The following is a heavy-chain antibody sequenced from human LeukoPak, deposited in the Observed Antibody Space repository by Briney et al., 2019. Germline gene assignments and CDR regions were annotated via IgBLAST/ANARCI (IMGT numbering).Heavy chain of an antibody. CDR3: AKDQGYSSAWYSRDGFDM. CDR2: ISKSGDST. J-gene: IGHJ3*02. D-gene: IGHD6-19*01. Sequence: GGSLRLSCAASGFSFSSYAMSWVRQAPGKGLEWVSAISKSGDSTFYADSVKGRFTISRDNSQNALYVQMNSLRAEDTAVYYCAKDQGYSSAWYSRDGFDMWGQGTMVTVSS. V-gene: IGHV3-23*01. CDR1: GFSFSSYA.